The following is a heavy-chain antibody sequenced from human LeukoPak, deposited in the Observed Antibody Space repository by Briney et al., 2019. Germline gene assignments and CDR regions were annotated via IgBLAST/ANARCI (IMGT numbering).Heavy chain of an antibody. CDR3: ARDIAAAGFDY. CDR2: IYYSGST. J-gene: IGHJ4*02. D-gene: IGHD6-13*01. V-gene: IGHV4-39*07. CDR1: GGSISSSSYY. Sequence: PSETLSLTCTVSGGSISSSSYYWGGIRQPPGKGLEWIGSIYYSGSTYYNPSLKSRVTISVDTSKNQFSLKLSSVTAADTAVYYCARDIAAAGFDYWGQGTLVTVSS.